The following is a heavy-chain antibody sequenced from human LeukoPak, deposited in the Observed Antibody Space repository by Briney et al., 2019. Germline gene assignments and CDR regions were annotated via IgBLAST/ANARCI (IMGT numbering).Heavy chain of an antibody. Sequence: TGGSLRLSCAASGFTVSTDNMSWVRQVPGKGLEWVSVVYSGNDGTNYADSVRGRFTISRDDSKNMVYLQMNNLGLEDAAVYYCTKRSRGYYDYWGQGTLVTVSS. J-gene: IGHJ4*02. CDR1: GFTVSTDN. V-gene: IGHV3-66*02. D-gene: IGHD3-10*01. CDR3: TKRSRGYYDY. CDR2: VYSGNDGT.